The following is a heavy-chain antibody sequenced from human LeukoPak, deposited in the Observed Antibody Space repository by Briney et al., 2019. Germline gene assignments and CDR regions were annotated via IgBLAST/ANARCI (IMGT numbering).Heavy chain of an antibody. V-gene: IGHV4-59*01. J-gene: IGHJ5*02. CDR1: GGSISSYY. D-gene: IGHD2-15*01. CDR2: IYYSGST. CDR3: ARDPDGWYWFDP. Sequence: SETLSLTCTVSGGSISSYYWSWIRQPPGKGLEWIGYIYYSGSTNYNPSLKSRVTISVDTSKNQFPLKLSSVTAADTAVYYCARDPDGWYWFDPWGQGTLVTVSS.